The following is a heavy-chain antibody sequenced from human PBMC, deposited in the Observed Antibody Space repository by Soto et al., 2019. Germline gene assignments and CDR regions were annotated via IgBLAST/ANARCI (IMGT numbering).Heavy chain of an antibody. CDR1: GYTFTSYA. D-gene: IGHD6-19*01. Sequence: QVQLVQSGAEVKKPGASVKVSCKASGYTFTSYAMHWVRQAPGQRLEWMGWINAGNGNTKYSQKFQGRVTITRETSASTAYMELSSLRSEDTAVYYCARDGAVAGKDYYYGMDVWGQGTTVTVSS. CDR2: INAGNGNT. J-gene: IGHJ6*02. V-gene: IGHV1-3*01. CDR3: ARDGAVAGKDYYYGMDV.